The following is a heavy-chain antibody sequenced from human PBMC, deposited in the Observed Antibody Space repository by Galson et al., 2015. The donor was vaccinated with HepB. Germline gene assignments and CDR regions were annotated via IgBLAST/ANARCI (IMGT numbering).Heavy chain of an antibody. D-gene: IGHD3-10*01. J-gene: IGHJ4*02. CDR2: ISWNSGSI. CDR1: GFTFDDYA. CDR3: AKDGGVQGVD. V-gene: IGHV3-9*01. Sequence: SLRLSCAASGFTFDDYAMHWVRQAPGKGLEWVSGISWNSGSIGYADSVKGRFTISRDNAKNSLYLQMNSLRAEDTALYYCAKDGGVQGVDWGQGTLVTVSS.